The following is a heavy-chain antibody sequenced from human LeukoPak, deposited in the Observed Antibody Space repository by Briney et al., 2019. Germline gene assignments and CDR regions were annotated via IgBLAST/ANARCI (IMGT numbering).Heavy chain of an antibody. J-gene: IGHJ4*02. CDR1: GGSISSYY. V-gene: IGHV4-59*01. CDR2: IYYSGST. CDR3: ARGPYYYDSSGD. Sequence: SETLSLTCTVSGGSISSYYWSWVRQPPGKGLEWIGYIYYSGSTNYNPSLKSRVTISVDTSKNQLPLKLSSVTAADTAVYYCARGPYYYDSSGDWGQGTLVTVSS. D-gene: IGHD3-22*01.